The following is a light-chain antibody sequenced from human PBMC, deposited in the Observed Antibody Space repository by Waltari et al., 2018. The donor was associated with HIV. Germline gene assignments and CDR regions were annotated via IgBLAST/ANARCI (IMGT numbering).Light chain of an antibody. CDR2: DHR. CDR1: SGSIASDY. CDR3: QSSYSNSQV. V-gene: IGLV6-57*03. Sequence: NFILTQPHSVSESPGKTVPISCTRSSGSIASDYVQWYQQRLGSAPTVVIYDHRQRPSGVPDRFSGSIDSSSNSASLTISGLRSEDEADYYCQSSYSNSQVFGGGTKLTVL. J-gene: IGLJ2*01.